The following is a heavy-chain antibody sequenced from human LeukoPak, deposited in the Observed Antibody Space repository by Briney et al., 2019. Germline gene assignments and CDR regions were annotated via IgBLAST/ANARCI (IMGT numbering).Heavy chain of an antibody. V-gene: IGHV4-34*01. Sequence: SETLSLTCAVYGGSFSGYYWSWIRQPPGKGLEWIGEIKHSGSTNHNPSLKSRVTMSVDTSKNQFSLKLSSVTAADTAVYYCVRGSPVVGLNYWGQGTLVTVSS. CDR2: IKHSGST. D-gene: IGHD2-15*01. CDR1: GGSFSGYY. J-gene: IGHJ4*02. CDR3: VRGSPVVGLNY.